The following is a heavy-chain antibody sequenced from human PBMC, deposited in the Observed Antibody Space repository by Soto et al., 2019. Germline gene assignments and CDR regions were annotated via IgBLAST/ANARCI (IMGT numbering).Heavy chain of an antibody. D-gene: IGHD3-16*01. V-gene: IGHV3-23*01. Sequence: EVQLLESGGGLVQPGGSLRLSCAASGFTFSSYAMSWVRQAPGKGLEWVSAISGSGGSTYYADSVKGRFTISRDNSKNTLYLQMNSLRAEDTAVYYCAKVGQASRYYYYGMDAWCQGTKVTVSS. CDR1: GFTFSSYA. J-gene: IGHJ6*02. CDR2: ISGSGGST. CDR3: AKVGQASRYYYYGMDA.